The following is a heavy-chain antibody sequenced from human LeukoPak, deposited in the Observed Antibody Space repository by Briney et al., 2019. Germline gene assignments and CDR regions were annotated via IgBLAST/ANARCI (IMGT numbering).Heavy chain of an antibody. CDR3: ARARYQLPRPGIGGSVAGSTYFDY. Sequence: GRSLRLSCAASGFTFSSYAMHWVRQAPGKGLEWVAVISYDGSNKYYADSVKGRFTISRDNSKNTLYLQMNSLRAEDTAVYYCARARYQLPRPGIGGSVAGSTYFDYWGQGTLVTVSS. CDR1: GFTFSSYA. J-gene: IGHJ4*02. CDR2: ISYDGSNK. V-gene: IGHV3-30*04. D-gene: IGHD2-2*01.